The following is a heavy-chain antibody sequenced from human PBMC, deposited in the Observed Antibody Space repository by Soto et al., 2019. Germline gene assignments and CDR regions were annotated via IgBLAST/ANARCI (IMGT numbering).Heavy chain of an antibody. Sequence: SQTLSLTCAISGDSFSSNSAAWNWIRQSPSRGLEWLGRTYYRSKWYNDYAVSVKSRITINPDTSKNQFSLQLNSVTPEDTAVYYCVIERRIVPYCIVVCCQRTSSTGSS. J-gene: IGHJ6*02. CDR3: VIERRIVPYCIVV. D-gene: IGHD2-8*01. CDR2: TYYRSKWYN. V-gene: IGHV6-1*01. CDR1: GDSFSSNSAA.